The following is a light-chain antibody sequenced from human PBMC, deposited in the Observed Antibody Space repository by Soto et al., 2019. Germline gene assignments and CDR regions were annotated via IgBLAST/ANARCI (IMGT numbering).Light chain of an antibody. CDR2: GGS. CDR3: QQYSSSRT. Sequence: EIVLTQSPSTLSVSPGERATLSCRASQNIINNLAWYQQKPGQAPRLLIYGGSSRATGIPVRFSGSGSETDFTLTITRLEPEDFAVYYCQQYSSSRTFGQGTKWIS. CDR1: QNIINN. V-gene: IGKV3-20*01. J-gene: IGKJ1*01.